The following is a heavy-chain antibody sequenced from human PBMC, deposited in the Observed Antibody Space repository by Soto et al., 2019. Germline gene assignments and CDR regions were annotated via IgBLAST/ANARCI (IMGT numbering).Heavy chain of an antibody. D-gene: IGHD6-19*01. CDR1: GGSISSGGYY. J-gene: IGHJ6*02. CDR3: ARDFTDSSGPTLGMGV. Sequence: QVQLQESGPGLVKPSQTLSLTCTVSGGSISSGGYYWSWIRQHPGKGLEWIGYIYYSGSTYYNPSLQRRVTISVATSKNQFSLKLSSVTAADTAVYYCARDFTDSSGPTLGMGVWGQGTTVTVSS. CDR2: IYYSGST. V-gene: IGHV4-31*03.